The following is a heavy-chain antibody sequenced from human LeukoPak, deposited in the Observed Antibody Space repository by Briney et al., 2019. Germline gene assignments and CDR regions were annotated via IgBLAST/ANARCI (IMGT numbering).Heavy chain of an antibody. D-gene: IGHD4-17*01. CDR3: ARVAYGASTYYYYYGMDV. V-gene: IGHV4-59*01. Sequence: PSETLSLTCTVSGGSISSYYWSWIRQPPGKGLEWIGYIYYSGSTNYNPSLKSRVTISVDTSKNQFSLKLSSVTAADTAVYYCARVAYGASTYYYYYGMDVWGQGTTVTVSS. CDR2: IYYSGST. CDR1: GGSISSYY. J-gene: IGHJ6*02.